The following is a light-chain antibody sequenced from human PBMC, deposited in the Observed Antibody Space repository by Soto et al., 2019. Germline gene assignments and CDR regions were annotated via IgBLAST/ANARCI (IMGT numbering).Light chain of an antibody. CDR1: QSVSRF. J-gene: IGKJ2*02. Sequence: EIVMTQSPATLSVSPGERVTLSCRASQSVSRFLAWYQQRPDQAPRLLISDTSTRATGVPARFSGSGSGTEFSITISSLQSEDFAVYYCQQYDNWPPCTFGQGTKLEVK. V-gene: IGKV3-15*01. CDR2: DTS. CDR3: QQYDNWPPCT.